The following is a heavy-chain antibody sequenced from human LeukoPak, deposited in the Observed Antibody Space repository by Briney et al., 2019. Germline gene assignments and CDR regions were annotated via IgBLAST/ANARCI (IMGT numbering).Heavy chain of an antibody. J-gene: IGHJ3*02. CDR2: IKQDGSEK. CDR3: ASTTMVVTSAFDI. V-gene: IGHV3-7*01. D-gene: IGHD2-21*02. Sequence: GGSLRLSCAASGFTFSIYWMNWVRQAPGKGLEWVANIKQDGSEKYYVDSVKGRFTISRDNAKNSLYLQMNSLRAEDTAVYYCASTTMVVTSAFDIWGQGTMVTVSS. CDR1: GFTFSIYW.